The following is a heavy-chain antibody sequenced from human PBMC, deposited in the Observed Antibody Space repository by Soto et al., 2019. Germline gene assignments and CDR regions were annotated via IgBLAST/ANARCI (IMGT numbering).Heavy chain of an antibody. V-gene: IGHV4-31*03. CDR1: GGSVSSGGYY. D-gene: IGHD2-15*01. J-gene: IGHJ4*02. Sequence: SETLSLTCTVSGGSVSSGGYYWSWIRQHPGKGLEWIGFIYYSGYTYYNPSLKSRVSISVDTSKNQFSLKLSSVTAADTAVYYCARVLGYCTGGNCYPDYWGQGTLVTVSS. CDR3: ARVLGYCTGGNCYPDY. CDR2: IYYSGYT.